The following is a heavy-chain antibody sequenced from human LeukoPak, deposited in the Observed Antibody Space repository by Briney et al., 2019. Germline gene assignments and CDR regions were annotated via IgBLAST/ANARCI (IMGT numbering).Heavy chain of an antibody. V-gene: IGHV4-4*07. D-gene: IGHD5-12*01. CDR2: IYPSGSA. CDR3: ARDRSGYSEYYFDY. CDR1: GGSTNTYC. J-gene: IGHJ4*02. Sequence: SETLSLTCTVSGGSTNTYCWSWIRQPAEKGLEWIGRIYPSGSAYYNPSLKSRVTISIDKSKNQFSLRLTSVTAADTAVYHCARDRSGYSEYYFDYWGQGSLVTVSS.